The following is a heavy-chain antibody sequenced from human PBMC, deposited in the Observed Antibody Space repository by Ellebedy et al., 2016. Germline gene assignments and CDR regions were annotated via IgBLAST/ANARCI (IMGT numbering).Heavy chain of an antibody. D-gene: IGHD3-3*01. CDR1: GFTFSSYA. J-gene: IGHJ6*02. CDR3: ARERQTSYYDFWSGYYYGMDV. CDR2: ISYDGSNK. Sequence: GESLKISCAASGFTFSSYAMHWVRQAPGKGLEWVAVISYDGSNKYYVDSVKGRFTISRDNSKNTLYLQMNSLRAEDTAVYYCARERQTSYYDFWSGYYYGMDVWGQGTTVTVSS. V-gene: IGHV3-30-3*01.